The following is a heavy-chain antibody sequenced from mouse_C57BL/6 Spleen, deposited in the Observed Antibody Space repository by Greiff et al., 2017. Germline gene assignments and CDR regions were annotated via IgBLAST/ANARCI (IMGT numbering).Heavy chain of an antibody. CDR3: ARRVWLRPYYFDY. J-gene: IGHJ2*01. CDR1: GYTFTSYW. D-gene: IGHD2-2*01. V-gene: IGHV1-61*01. CDR2: IYPSDSET. Sequence: QVQLQQSGAELVRPGSSVKLSCKASGYTFTSYWMDWVKQRPGQGLEWIGNIYPSDSETHYNQKFKDKATLTVDKSSSTAYMQLSSLTSEDSAVYYCARRVWLRPYYFDYWGQGTTLTVSS.